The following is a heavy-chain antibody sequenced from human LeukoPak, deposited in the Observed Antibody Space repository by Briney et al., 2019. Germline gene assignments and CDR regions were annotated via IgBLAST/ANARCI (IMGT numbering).Heavy chain of an antibody. CDR2: ISGSGGST. J-gene: IGHJ5*01. CDR1: GFTFSSYA. Sequence: GGSLRLSCAASGFTFSSYAMSWVRQAPGKGLEWVSAISGSGGSTYYADSVKGRFTISRDNSKNTLYLQLNSLRAEDTAVYYCAKDRHAPGRYCSSTSCFPFDSWGQGTLVTVSS. D-gene: IGHD2-2*01. V-gene: IGHV3-23*01. CDR3: AKDRHAPGRYCSSTSCFPFDS.